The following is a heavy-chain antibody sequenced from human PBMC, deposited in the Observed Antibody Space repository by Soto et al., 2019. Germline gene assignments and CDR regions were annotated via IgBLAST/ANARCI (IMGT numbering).Heavy chain of an antibody. CDR1: GYTFTDYG. CDR2: ISAKTGNT. D-gene: IGHD3-22*01. J-gene: IGHJ4*02. V-gene: IGHV1-18*04. Sequence: QVQLVQSGAEVKKPGASVKVSCKASGYTFTDYGISWVRQAPGQGLEWLGWISAKTGNTNYAQIGQGRVTLAADTSASTAYMELRSLRSDDTAIFYCARVRFQYDSSGQGDYWGQGTLVIVSS. CDR3: ARVRFQYDSSGQGDY.